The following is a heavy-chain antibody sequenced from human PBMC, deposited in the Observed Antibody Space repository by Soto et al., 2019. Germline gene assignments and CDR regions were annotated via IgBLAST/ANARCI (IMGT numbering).Heavy chain of an antibody. Sequence: GGSLRLSCAASGFTFSSYDMHWVRQATGKGLEWVSAIGTAGDTYYPGSVKGRFTISRENAKNSLFLQMNSLKAKDTAAYYCARRYGSGSYYYYYYGMDVWGQGTTVTVSS. CDR2: IGTAGDT. CDR1: GFTFSSYD. CDR3: ARRYGSGSYYYYYYGMDV. J-gene: IGHJ6*02. V-gene: IGHV3-13*01. D-gene: IGHD3-10*01.